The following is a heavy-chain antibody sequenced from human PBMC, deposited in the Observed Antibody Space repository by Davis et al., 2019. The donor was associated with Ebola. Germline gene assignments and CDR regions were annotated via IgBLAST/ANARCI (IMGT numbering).Heavy chain of an antibody. V-gene: IGHV3-7*01. Sequence: GESLKISCAASGFSFSSYWMSWVRQAPGKGLEWVANIKQDGSEKYYVDSVEGRFTISRDNSKNTLYLQMNSLRAEDTAVYYCARDRGGTDGYNLFAYWGQGTLVTVSS. CDR3: ARDRGGTDGYNLFAY. D-gene: IGHD5-24*01. J-gene: IGHJ4*02. CDR1: GFSFSSYW. CDR2: IKQDGSEK.